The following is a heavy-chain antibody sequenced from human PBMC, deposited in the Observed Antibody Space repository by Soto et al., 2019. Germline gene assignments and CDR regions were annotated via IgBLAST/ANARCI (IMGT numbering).Heavy chain of an antibody. V-gene: IGHV4-39*01. D-gene: IGHD2-15*01. J-gene: IGHJ4*02. Sequence: SETLSLTSTVSGGSISSSSYYWGWIRQPPGKGLEWIGSIYYSGSTYYNPSLKSRVTISVDTSKNQFSLKLSSVTAADTAVYYCARNWGIVVVVAAIWGQGTLVTVSS. CDR2: IYYSGST. CDR1: GGSISSSSYY. CDR3: ARNWGIVVVVAAI.